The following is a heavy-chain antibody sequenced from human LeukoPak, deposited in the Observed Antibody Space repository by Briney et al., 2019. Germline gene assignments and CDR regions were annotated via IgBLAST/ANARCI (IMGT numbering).Heavy chain of an antibody. J-gene: IGHJ4*02. CDR1: GYAISSGYY. CDR3: AGKYYYHSSGYFYVDY. Sequence: SETLSLTCAVSGYAISSGYYWGWIRQTPGKGLEWIGSIHHSGSTYYNPSLKSRFTILMDASKNHFSLKLNSVSAADTAVYYCAGKYYYHSSGYFYVDYWGQGTLVTVSS. D-gene: IGHD3-22*01. CDR2: IHHSGST. V-gene: IGHV4-38-2*01.